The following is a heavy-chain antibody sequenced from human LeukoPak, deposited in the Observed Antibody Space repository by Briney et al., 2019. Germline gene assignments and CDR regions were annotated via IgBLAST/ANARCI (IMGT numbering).Heavy chain of an antibody. CDR1: GGSISSGDYY. CDR2: IYYSGST. D-gene: IGHD3-10*01. J-gene: IGHJ5*02. CDR3: AREVENYGSGSYPSGWFDP. Sequence: PSETLSLICTVSGGSISSGDYYWSWIRQPPGKGLEWIGYIYYSGSTYYNPSLKSRVTISVDTSKNQFSLKLSSVTAADTAVYYCAREVENYGSGSYPSGWFDPWGQGTLVTVSS. V-gene: IGHV4-30-4*01.